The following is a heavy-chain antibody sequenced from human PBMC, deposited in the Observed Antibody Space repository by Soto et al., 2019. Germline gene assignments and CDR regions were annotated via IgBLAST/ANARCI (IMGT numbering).Heavy chain of an antibody. CDR1: GYTFTSYG. D-gene: IGHD4-17*01. V-gene: IGHV1-18*01. Sequence: ASVKVSCKASGYTFTSYGISWVRQAPGQGLEWMGWISAYNGNTNYAQKLQGRVTMTTDTSTSTAYMELRSLRSDDTAVYYCARVVHYGDYGIYYFDYWGQGTLVTVSS. CDR2: ISAYNGNT. CDR3: ARVVHYGDYGIYYFDY. J-gene: IGHJ4*02.